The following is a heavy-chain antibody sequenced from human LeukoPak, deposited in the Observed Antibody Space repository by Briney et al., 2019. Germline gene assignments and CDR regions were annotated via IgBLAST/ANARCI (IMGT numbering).Heavy chain of an antibody. J-gene: IGHJ4*02. CDR3: ARDNRLDY. Sequence: PGGSLRLSCAASGFTFSSHWMTWVRQVPGKRLEWVANIKEDGSEKYYVDSVKGRFTISRDNSKNTLYLQMNSLRAEDTAVYYCARDNRLDYWGQGTLVTVSS. CDR1: GFTFSSHW. V-gene: IGHV3-7*01. CDR2: IKEDGSEK.